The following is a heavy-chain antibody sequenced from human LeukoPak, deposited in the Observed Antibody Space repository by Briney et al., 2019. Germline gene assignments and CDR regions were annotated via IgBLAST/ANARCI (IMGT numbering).Heavy chain of an antibody. CDR3: AKDLGDGYYAIDY. Sequence: GGSLRLSCAASGFTFSSYGMHWVRQAPGKGLEWVAVISYDGSNKYYADSVKGRFTISRDNSKNTLYLQMNSLRAEDTAVYYCAKDLGDGYYAIDYWGQGTLVTVSS. D-gene: IGHD5-24*01. CDR2: ISYDGSNK. CDR1: GFTFSSYG. J-gene: IGHJ4*02. V-gene: IGHV3-30*18.